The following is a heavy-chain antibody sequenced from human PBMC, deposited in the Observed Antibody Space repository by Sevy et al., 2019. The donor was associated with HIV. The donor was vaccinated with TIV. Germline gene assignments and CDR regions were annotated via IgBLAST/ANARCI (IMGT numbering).Heavy chain of an antibody. Sequence: GGSLRLSCAASGFTFSSYAMSWVRQAPGKGLEWVSAISGSGGSTYYAYSVKGRFTISRDNSKNTLYLQMNSLRAEDTAVYYCAKEGCSSTSCYMGTFDYWGQGTLVTVSS. CDR3: AKEGCSSTSCYMGTFDY. V-gene: IGHV3-23*01. J-gene: IGHJ4*02. D-gene: IGHD2-2*02. CDR2: ISGSGGST. CDR1: GFTFSSYA.